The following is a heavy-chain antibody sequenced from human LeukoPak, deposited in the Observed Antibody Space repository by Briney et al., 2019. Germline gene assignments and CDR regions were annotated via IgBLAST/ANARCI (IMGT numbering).Heavy chain of an antibody. V-gene: IGHV1-69*13. CDR3: ARQRDGVRWRPGGGYYYYMDV. D-gene: IGHD4-23*01. J-gene: IGHJ6*03. CDR2: IIPIFGTA. Sequence: ASVKVSCKASGGTFSSYAISWVRQAPGQGLEWMGGIIPIFGTANYAQKFQGRVTITADESTSTAYMELSSLRSEDTAVYYCARQRDGVRWRPGGGYYYYMDVWGKGTTVTVSS. CDR1: GGTFSSYA.